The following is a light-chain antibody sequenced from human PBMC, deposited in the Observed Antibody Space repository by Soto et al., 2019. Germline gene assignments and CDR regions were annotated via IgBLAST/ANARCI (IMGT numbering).Light chain of an antibody. CDR3: QQYNNWPPYT. V-gene: IGKV3-15*01. Sequence: EIVMTQSPATLSVSPGERATLSCRASQSVSSNLAWYQQKPGQAPRLLIYGASTRATGIPARFSGSGSGTEFTLTISSLQSEDCAVYYCQQYNNWPPYTVGQGTKLEIQ. CDR1: QSVSSN. CDR2: GAS. J-gene: IGKJ2*01.